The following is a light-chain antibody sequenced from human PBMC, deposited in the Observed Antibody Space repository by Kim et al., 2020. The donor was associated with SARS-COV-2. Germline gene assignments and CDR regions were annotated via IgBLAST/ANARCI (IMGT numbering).Light chain of an antibody. CDR2: YDS. J-gene: IGLJ2*01. CDR3: QVWDSSSDHRVV. Sequence: PGKAARVSCGGNSIGSKSLHWSQQKSGQAPVLVIYYDSDRPSGIPERFSGSNSGNTATLTISRVEAGDEADYYCQVWDSSSDHRVVFGGGTQLTVL. V-gene: IGLV3-21*04. CDR1: SIGSKS.